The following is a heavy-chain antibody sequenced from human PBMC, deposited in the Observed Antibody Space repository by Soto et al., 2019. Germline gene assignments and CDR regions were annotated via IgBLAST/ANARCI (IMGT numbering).Heavy chain of an antibody. CDR1: GYTFTSYY. CDR2: INPSGGST. D-gene: IGHD3-10*01. Sequence: VQLVQSGAEVKKPGATVKISCKVSGYTFTSYYMHWVRQAPGQGLEWMGIINPSGGSTSYAQKFQARVTMTRDTSTSTVYMELSSLRSEDTAVYYCARDGSSSLSGSGVEWFDPWGQGTLVTVSS. CDR3: ARDGSSSLSGSGVEWFDP. V-gene: IGHV1-46*01. J-gene: IGHJ5*02.